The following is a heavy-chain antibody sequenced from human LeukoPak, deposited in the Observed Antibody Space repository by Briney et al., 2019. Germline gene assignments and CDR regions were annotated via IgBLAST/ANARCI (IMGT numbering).Heavy chain of an antibody. CDR3: ARSRGYDFWSGYHHWFDP. D-gene: IGHD3-3*01. V-gene: IGHV1-8*01. J-gene: IGHJ5*02. CDR2: MNPKSGNT. Sequence: ASVKVSCKASGYTFTSYDINWVRQATGQGLEWMGWMNPKSGNTGYAQKFQGRVTMTRNTSISTAYMELSSLRSEDTAVYYCARSRGYDFWSGYHHWFDPWGQGTLVTVSS. CDR1: GYTFTSYD.